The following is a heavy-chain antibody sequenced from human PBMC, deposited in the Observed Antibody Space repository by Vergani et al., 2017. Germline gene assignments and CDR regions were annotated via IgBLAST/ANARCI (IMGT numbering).Heavy chain of an antibody. Sequence: QLQLQESGPGLVKPSETLSLTCTVSGGSISSSSYYWGWIRQPPGKGLEWIGSIYYSGSTYYNPSLKSRVTISVDTSKNQFSLKLSSVTAADTAVYYCARWVGRIVGVPAAGFDYWGQGTLVTVSS. CDR3: ARWVGRIVGVPAAGFDY. D-gene: IGHD2-2*01. CDR2: IYYSGST. J-gene: IGHJ4*02. CDR1: GGSISSSSYY. V-gene: IGHV4-39*01.